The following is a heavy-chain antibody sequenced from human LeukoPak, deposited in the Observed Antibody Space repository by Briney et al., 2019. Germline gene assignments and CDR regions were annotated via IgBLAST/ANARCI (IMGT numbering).Heavy chain of an antibody. D-gene: IGHD6-13*01. CDR1: GFTFSSYA. CDR3: ARGGIGNPFDC. Sequence: PGGSLRLSCAASGFTFSSYAMSWVRQAPGKGLEWVSAISGSGGSTYYADSVKGRFTISRDNSKNRLYLQMNNLRAEDTALYYCARGGIGNPFDCWGQGTLVTVSS. CDR2: ISGSGGST. V-gene: IGHV3-23*01. J-gene: IGHJ4*02.